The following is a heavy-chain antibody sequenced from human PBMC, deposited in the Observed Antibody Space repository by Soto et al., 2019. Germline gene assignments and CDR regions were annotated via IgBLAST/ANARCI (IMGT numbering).Heavy chain of an antibody. D-gene: IGHD3-10*01. CDR3: AREDYRQMRYFDY. J-gene: IGHJ4*02. Sequence: GGSLRLSCAASGFTFSSYGMHWVRQAPGKGLEWVAVIWYDGSNKYYADSVKGRFTISRDNSKNTLYLQMNSLRAEDTAVYYCAREDYRQMRYFDYWGQGTLVTVSS. CDR2: IWYDGSNK. V-gene: IGHV3-33*01. CDR1: GFTFSSYG.